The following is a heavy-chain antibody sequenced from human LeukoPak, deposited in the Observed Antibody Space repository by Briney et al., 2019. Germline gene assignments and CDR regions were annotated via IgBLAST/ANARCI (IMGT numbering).Heavy chain of an antibody. J-gene: IGHJ4*02. CDR2: IYYSGST. V-gene: IGHV4-39*01. Sequence: SETLSLTCTVSGGSISSSSYYWGWIRQPPGKGLEWIGSIYYSGSTYYNPSLKSRVTLSVDTSKNRFSLKLSSVTAADTAVYYCAGHPIIAAAGTDFDYWGQGTLVTVSS. D-gene: IGHD6-13*01. CDR1: GGSISSSSYY. CDR3: AGHPIIAAAGTDFDY.